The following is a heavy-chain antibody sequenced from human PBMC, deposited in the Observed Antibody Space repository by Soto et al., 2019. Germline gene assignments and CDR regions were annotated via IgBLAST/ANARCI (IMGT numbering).Heavy chain of an antibody. CDR3: ARDKDRLQLVGNYYYILDV. Sequence: VQLEQSGPEVKKPGSSVKLSCKASGGTFSTSALSWVRQAPGQGLEWMGGIMPVFPTPDYAQKFQGRVTITADESPSTAYMELAGLTSDDTAVYYCARDKDRLQLVGNYYYILDVWGPGTAVTVPS. J-gene: IGHJ6*02. D-gene: IGHD3-3*01. CDR2: IMPVFPTP. CDR1: GGTFSTSA. V-gene: IGHV1-69*12.